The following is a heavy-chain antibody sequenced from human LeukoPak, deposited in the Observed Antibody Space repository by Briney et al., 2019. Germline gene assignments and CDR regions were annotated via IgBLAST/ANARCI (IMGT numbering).Heavy chain of an antibody. J-gene: IGHJ4*02. CDR2: FDPEDGET. CDR3: TRANGYGLIDY. D-gene: IGHD3-10*01. V-gene: IGHV1-24*01. CDR1: GYTLTELS. Sequence: ASVKVSCKVSGYTLTELSMHWVRQAPGKGLEWMGGFDPEDGETIYAQKFQGRVTMTKDTSTDTAYMELSSLRSEDTAVYYCTRANGYGLIDYWGQGTLVTVSS.